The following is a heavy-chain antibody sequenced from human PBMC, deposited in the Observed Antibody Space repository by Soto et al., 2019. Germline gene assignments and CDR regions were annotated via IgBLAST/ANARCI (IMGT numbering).Heavy chain of an antibody. CDR1: GFPFSSYG. Sequence: GGSLRLSCAASGFPFSSYGMHWVRQAPGKGLDWVAVIWYDGSNKDYADSVKGRFIISRDNSKNTLYLQMNNLRADDTAVYYCASSINWGQGTLVTVSS. V-gene: IGHV3-33*01. J-gene: IGHJ4*02. CDR2: IWYDGSNK. CDR3: ASSIN.